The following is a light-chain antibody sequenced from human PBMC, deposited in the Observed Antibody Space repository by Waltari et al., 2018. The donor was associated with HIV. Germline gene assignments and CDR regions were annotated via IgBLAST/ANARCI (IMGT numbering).Light chain of an antibody. CDR3: QVWDGDSNHVV. CDR2: YDI. CDR1: NIGSRS. J-gene: IGLJ2*01. V-gene: IGLV3-21*04. Sequence: SYMLTQPPSVSVAPGETARITCEGDNIGSRSVQWYQQKAGQAPVLVIYYDIDRPSGIPEGFSGSNSANTATLTISRVAAGDDADYYCQVWDGDSNHVVFGGGTKLTVL.